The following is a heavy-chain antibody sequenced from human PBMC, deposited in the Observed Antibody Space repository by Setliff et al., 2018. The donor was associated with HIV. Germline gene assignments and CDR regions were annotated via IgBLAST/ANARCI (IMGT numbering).Heavy chain of an antibody. V-gene: IGHV4-59*01. J-gene: IGHJ6*03. CDR2: IYYGGST. CDR3: ARGHMLITYYYYYYMDV. CDR1: GGSISSYY. D-gene: IGHD3-10*02. Sequence: SETLSLTCTVSGGSISSYYWSWIRQPPGKGLEWIGYIYYGGSTNYNPSLKSRVTISVDTSKNQFSLKLSSVTAADTAVYYCARGHMLITYYYYYYMDVWGKGTTVTVSS.